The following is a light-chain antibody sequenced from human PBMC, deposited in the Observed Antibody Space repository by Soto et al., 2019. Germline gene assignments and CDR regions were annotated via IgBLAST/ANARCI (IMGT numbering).Light chain of an antibody. CDR1: SGHSSYT. CDR2: LNSDGSH. Sequence: QPVLTQSPSASASLGASVKFTCTLSSGHSSYTIAWHQQQPEKGPRYLMKLNSDGSHNKGDGIPDRFSGSSSGAERYLTSLRLQSEDEADYYCQTWGRGIVVFGGGTKLTVL. CDR3: QTWGRGIVV. V-gene: IGLV4-69*01. J-gene: IGLJ2*01.